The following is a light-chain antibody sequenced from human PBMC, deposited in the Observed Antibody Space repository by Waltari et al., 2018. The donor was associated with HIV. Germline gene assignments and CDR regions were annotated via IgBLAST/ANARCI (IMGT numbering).Light chain of an antibody. V-gene: IGLV2-14*01. Sequence: QSALTQPASVSGSPGQSITISCTGTSSDVGGYNYVSWYQQYPGKAPKLIIYEVSNRPHGVSTRFSCSKSGNTASLTISGLQAEDEADYYCSSYTSSSTLVFGGGSKLTVL. CDR2: EVS. J-gene: IGLJ2*01. CDR3: SSYTSSSTLV. CDR1: SSDVGGYNY.